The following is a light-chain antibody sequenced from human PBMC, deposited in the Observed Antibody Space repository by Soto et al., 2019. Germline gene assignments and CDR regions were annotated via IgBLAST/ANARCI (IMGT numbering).Light chain of an antibody. CDR1: QSVSNNY. CDR3: QQYGSSGT. J-gene: IGKJ1*01. CDR2: GAS. Sequence: EILLTQSPGTLSLSPGERGTLSCRASQSVSNNYLAWYQQKPGKAPRLLIYGASNRATGIPDRFSGSGSGTDFTLTIRRLEPEDFAVYYCQQYGSSGTFGQGTKVDIK. V-gene: IGKV3-20*01.